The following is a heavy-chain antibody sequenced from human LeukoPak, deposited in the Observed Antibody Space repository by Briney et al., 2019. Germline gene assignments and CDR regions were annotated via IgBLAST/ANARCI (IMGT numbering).Heavy chain of an antibody. CDR1: GFTFSNYE. J-gene: IGHJ4*02. D-gene: IGHD3-10*01. CDR3: VKDRTGTYNLDY. Sequence: GRSLRLSCAATGFTFSNYEIHWGRQAPGKGLEWVAFISDDGSRQHYADSVKGRFTISRDNSKNTLNLQMNSLRAEDTAVYYCVKDRTGTYNLDYWGQGTLVTVSS. V-gene: IGHV3-30-3*01. CDR2: ISDDGSRQ.